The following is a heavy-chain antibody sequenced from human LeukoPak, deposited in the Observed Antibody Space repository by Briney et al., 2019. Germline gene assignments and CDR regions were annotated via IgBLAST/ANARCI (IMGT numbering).Heavy chain of an antibody. V-gene: IGHV4-59*01. Sequence: PSETLSLTCTVSGGSISSYYWSWIRQPPGKGLEWIGYIYHSGSTNYNPSLKSRVTISVDTSKNQFSLKLSSVTAADTAVYYCAREAASEIAYCGGDCWPDAFDIWGQGTMVTVSS. CDR2: IYHSGST. CDR3: AREAASEIAYCGGDCWPDAFDI. CDR1: GGSISSYY. J-gene: IGHJ3*02. D-gene: IGHD2-21*02.